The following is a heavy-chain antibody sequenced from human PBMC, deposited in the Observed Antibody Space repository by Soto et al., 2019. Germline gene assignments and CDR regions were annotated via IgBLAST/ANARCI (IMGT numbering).Heavy chain of an antibody. V-gene: IGHV3-64D*06. Sequence: EVQLVESGGGLVQPGGSLRLSCSASGFTFSSYAMHWVRQAPGKGLEYVSAISSNGGSTYYADSVKGRFTISRDNSKNTLYLQMSSLRAEDTAVYYCARMGRGLCSSTSCYRGNYYYYGMDVWGQGTTVTVSS. CDR1: GFTFSSYA. D-gene: IGHD2-2*01. J-gene: IGHJ6*02. CDR2: ISSNGGST. CDR3: ARMGRGLCSSTSCYRGNYYYYGMDV.